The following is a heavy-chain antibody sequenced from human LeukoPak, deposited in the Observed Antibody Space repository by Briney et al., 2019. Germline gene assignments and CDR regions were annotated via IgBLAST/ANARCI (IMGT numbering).Heavy chain of an antibody. CDR2: IYYSGNT. Sequence: SETLSLTCTVSGGSISRYYWIWIRQPPAKGLEWIGYIYYSGNTNYNPSLKSRVTISVDTSKNQFSLKLSSVTAADTAVYYCARGGENYYYYMDVWGKGTTVTVSS. J-gene: IGHJ6*03. V-gene: IGHV4-59*01. CDR1: GGSISRYY. CDR3: ARGGENYYYYMDV.